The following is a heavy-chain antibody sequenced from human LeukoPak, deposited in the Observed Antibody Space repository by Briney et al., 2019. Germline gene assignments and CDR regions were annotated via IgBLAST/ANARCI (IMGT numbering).Heavy chain of an antibody. CDR2: ISAYNGNT. V-gene: IGHV1-18*01. CDR1: GYTFTSYG. D-gene: IGHD3-22*01. J-gene: IGHJ2*01. CDR3: AREGYYYDSSGYYRSDWYFDL. Sequence: ASVKVSCKASGYTFTSYGISWVRQAPGQGLEWMGWISAYNGNTNYAQKLQGRVTMTTDTSTSTAYMELRSLRSDDTAVYYCAREGYYYDSSGYYRSDWYFDLWGRGTLVTVFS.